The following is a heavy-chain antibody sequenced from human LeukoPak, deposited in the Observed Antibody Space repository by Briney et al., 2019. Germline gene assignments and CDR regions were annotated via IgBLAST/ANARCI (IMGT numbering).Heavy chain of an antibody. D-gene: IGHD3-22*01. V-gene: IGHV4-34*01. CDR3: AREGPDHYYDSSGYYYSVSPFDY. CDR1: GGSFSGYY. CDR2: INHSGST. J-gene: IGHJ4*02. Sequence: SETLSLTCAVYGGSFSGYYWSWLRQPPGKGLEWIGEINHSGSTNYNPSLKSRVTISVDTSKNQFSLKLSSVTAADTAVYYCAREGPDHYYDSSGYYYSVSPFDYWGQGTLVTVSS.